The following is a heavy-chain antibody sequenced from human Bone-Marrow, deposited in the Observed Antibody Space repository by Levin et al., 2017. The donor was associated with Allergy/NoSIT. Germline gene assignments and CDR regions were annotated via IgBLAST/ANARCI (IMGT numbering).Heavy chain of an antibody. V-gene: IGHV3-21*01. D-gene: IGHD3-22*01. CDR2: ISSKSDYI. CDR3: ASEFAASSGYYTQPFGS. Sequence: PGGSLRLSCAASGFTFRTFNMNWVRQAPGKGLEWVSSISSKSDYIYYADSVKGRFTISRDDAKNSLSLQMNGLTADDTAVYYCASEFAASSGYYTQPFGSWGQGTLVTVSS. J-gene: IGHJ4*02. CDR1: GFTFRTFN.